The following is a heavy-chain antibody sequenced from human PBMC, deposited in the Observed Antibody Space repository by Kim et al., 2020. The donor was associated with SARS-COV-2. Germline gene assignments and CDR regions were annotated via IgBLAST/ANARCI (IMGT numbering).Heavy chain of an antibody. J-gene: IGHJ4*02. V-gene: IGHV4-34*01. D-gene: IGHD6-19*01. CDR2: INHSGST. CDR1: GGSFSGYY. CDR3: ARGYIAVAENTYYFDY. Sequence: SETLSLTCAVYGGSFSGYYWSWIRQPPGKGLEWIGEINHSGSTNYNPSLKSRVTISVDTSKNQFSLKLSSVTAADTAVYYCARGYIAVAENTYYFDYWGQGTLVTVSS.